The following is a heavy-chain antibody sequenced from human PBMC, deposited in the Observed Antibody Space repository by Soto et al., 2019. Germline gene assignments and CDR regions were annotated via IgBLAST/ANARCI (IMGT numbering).Heavy chain of an antibody. V-gene: IGHV4-34*01. CDR2: INHSGNT. J-gene: IGHJ4*02. CDR1: GGSFSGYY. Sequence: QAQLQQWGAGLLKPSETLSLTCAVYGGSFSGYYWSWIRQPPGKGLEWIGEINHSGNTNYNPSLKSRVTIAGDTSKKQLSLKLNFVSAADTAVYYCARDHGVADYGDTNFDNWGQGTLVTVSS. CDR3: ARDHGVADYGDTNFDN. D-gene: IGHD4-17*01.